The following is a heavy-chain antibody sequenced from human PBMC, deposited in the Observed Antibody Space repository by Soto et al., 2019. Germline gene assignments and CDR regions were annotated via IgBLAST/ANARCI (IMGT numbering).Heavy chain of an antibody. J-gene: IGHJ6*02. V-gene: IGHV3-11*01. CDR2: ISSIGNTI. CDR3: ARDHPVYCSSTSCYPPDYYYYGMDV. Sequence: GGSLRLSCAASGFTFSDYYMSWIRQAPGKGLEWVSSISSIGNTIYYADSVKGRFTISRDNAKNSLYLQMNRLRAEDTAVYYCARDHPVYCSSTSCYPPDYYYYGMDVWGQGTTVTVSS. D-gene: IGHD2-2*01. CDR1: GFTFSDYY.